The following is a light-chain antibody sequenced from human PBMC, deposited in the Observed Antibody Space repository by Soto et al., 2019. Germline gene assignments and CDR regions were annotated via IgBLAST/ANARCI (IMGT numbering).Light chain of an antibody. Sequence: DIQMTQSPSTLSASVGYRVTITCRASQSISSWLAWYQQKPVKAPKRLIYAASTLQPGVPSLFSGSGSGTDFTLTISSLQPEDFATYYCLQHNTYPRTFGQGTKGDIK. CDR3: LQHNTYPRT. J-gene: IGKJ1*01. CDR1: QSISSW. CDR2: AAS. V-gene: IGKV1-5*01.